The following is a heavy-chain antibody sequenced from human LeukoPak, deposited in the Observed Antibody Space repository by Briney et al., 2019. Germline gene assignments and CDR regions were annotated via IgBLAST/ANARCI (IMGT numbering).Heavy chain of an antibody. Sequence: PSETLSLTCTVSGGSISSYYWSWIRQPPGKGLEWIGYIYYSGSTNYNPSLKSRVTISVDTSKNQFSLKLSSVTAADTAVYYCACIAARPGNYYYMDVWGKGTTVTVSS. CDR2: IYYSGST. CDR1: GGSISSYY. D-gene: IGHD6-6*01. CDR3: ACIAARPGNYYYMDV. V-gene: IGHV4-59*01. J-gene: IGHJ6*03.